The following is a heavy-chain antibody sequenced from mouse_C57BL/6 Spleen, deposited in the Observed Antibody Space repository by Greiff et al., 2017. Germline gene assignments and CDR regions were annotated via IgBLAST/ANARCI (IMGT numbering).Heavy chain of an antibody. V-gene: IGHV1-69*01. D-gene: IGHD2-13*01. J-gene: IGHJ4*01. CDR2: IDPSDSYT. Sequence: QVQLQQPGAELVMPGASVKLSCKASGYTFTSYWMHWVKQRPGQGLEWIGEIDPSDSYTNYNQKFKGKSTLTVDKSSSTAYMQLSSLTSEDSAVYYCARLDGDYVGAMDYWGQGTSVTGSS. CDR1: GYTFTSYW. CDR3: ARLDGDYVGAMDY.